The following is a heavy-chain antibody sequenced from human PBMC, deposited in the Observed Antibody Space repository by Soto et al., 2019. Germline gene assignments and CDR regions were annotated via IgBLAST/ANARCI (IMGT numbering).Heavy chain of an antibody. CDR2: IWYDGSNK. CDR3: ARDQYPSLFWSGYYPADY. D-gene: IGHD3-3*01. CDR1: GFTFSSYG. J-gene: IGHJ4*02. Sequence: GGSLRLSCAASGFTFSSYGMHWVRQAPGKGLEWVAVIWYDGSNKYYADSVKGRFTISRDNSKNTLYLQMNSLRAEDTAVYYCARDQYPSLFWSGYYPADYWGQGTRVTVPS. V-gene: IGHV3-33*01.